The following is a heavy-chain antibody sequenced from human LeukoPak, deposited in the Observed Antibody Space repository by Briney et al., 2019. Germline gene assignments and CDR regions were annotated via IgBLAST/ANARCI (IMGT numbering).Heavy chain of an antibody. Sequence: GASVKVSCKASGYTFTSYDINWVRQATGQGLEWMGWMNPNSGNTGYAQKFQGRVTMTRNTSISTAYMELSSLRSGDTAVYYCARDYKWELLSPCWFDPWGQGTLVTVSS. V-gene: IGHV1-8*01. J-gene: IGHJ5*02. CDR2: MNPNSGNT. CDR3: ARDYKWELLSPCWFDP. D-gene: IGHD1-26*01. CDR1: GYTFTSYD.